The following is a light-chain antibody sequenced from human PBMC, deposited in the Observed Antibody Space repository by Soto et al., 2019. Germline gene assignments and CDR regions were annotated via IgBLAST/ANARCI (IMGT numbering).Light chain of an antibody. CDR2: AVS. V-gene: IGLV2-14*01. CDR1: SSDVGLYDY. Sequence: SVLTHPASVSGSPGQSITISCTGTSSDVGLYDYVSWYQQHPGKAPQLMIYAVSNRPSGVSNRFSASKSGNTASLFISGLQAEDEADYYCSSYTSDSSYVFGSGSKVTV. CDR3: SSYTSDSSYV. J-gene: IGLJ1*01.